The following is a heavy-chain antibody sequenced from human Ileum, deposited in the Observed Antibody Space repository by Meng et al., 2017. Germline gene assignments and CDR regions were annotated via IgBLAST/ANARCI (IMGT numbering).Heavy chain of an antibody. V-gene: IGHV6-1*01. D-gene: IGHD3-3*01. J-gene: IGHJ4*02. CDR3: ASGSGSLDY. CDR1: GGSVSSNIAA. CDR2: KYDRSKWYS. Sequence: QVQVQQSGPGLVKPSLTLSLTGSASGGSVSSNIAAWNWIRQAPLRGLEWLGRKYDRSKWYSEYAVSVKSRISITPDTSKNQFHLQMNSVTPEDTAVYYCASGSGSLDYWGPGTLVTVSS.